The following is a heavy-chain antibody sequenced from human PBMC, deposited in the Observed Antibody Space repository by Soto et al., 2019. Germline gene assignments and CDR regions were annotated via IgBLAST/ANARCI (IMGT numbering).Heavy chain of an antibody. CDR1: GFTFNTYA. J-gene: IGHJ4*02. CDR3: ARPGLTVPGTRYFDH. Sequence: PGGSLRLSIAASGFTFNTYAMSWVRQAPGKGLEWVSAIGSDGTAIQYADSVKGRCTISKDNSKDTLYLQMNSLRAEDTAVYYCARPGLTVPGTRYFDHWGQGTLVTVS. V-gene: IGHV3-23*05. D-gene: IGHD6-19*01. CDR2: IGSDGTAI.